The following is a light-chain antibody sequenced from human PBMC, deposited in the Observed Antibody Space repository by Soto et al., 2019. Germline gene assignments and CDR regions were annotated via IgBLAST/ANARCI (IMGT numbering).Light chain of an antibody. Sequence: ESVLTQSPGTLSMSPGERATLSCRASQSVSSSYSAWYQQKPGQAPRLLIYGASRRATGIPDRFSGSGSGTDFTLTIRRLEPEDFVVYYCQQYGSSPFTFGPGTKVDIK. CDR1: QSVSSSY. V-gene: IGKV3-20*01. CDR3: QQYGSSPFT. J-gene: IGKJ3*01. CDR2: GAS.